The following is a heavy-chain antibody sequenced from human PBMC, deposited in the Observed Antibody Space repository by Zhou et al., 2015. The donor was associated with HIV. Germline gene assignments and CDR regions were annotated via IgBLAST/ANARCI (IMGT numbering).Heavy chain of an antibody. D-gene: IGHD2-2*01. CDR1: GGTFSSYA. Sequence: QVQLVQSGAEVKKPGSSVKVSCKASGGTFSSYAISWVRQAPGQGLEWMGGIIPIFGTANYAQKFQGRVTITADESTSTAYMELSSLRSEDTAVYYCARSVVPAAMPRDAFDIWGQGTMVTVSS. CDR3: ARSVVPAAMPRDAFDI. V-gene: IGHV1-69*01. J-gene: IGHJ3*02. CDR2: IIPIFGTA.